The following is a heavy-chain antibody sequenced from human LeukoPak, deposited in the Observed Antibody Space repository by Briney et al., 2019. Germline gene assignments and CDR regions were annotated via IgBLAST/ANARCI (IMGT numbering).Heavy chain of an antibody. V-gene: IGHV1-2*02. CDR3: ASECSGGSCYERRSTHFDY. J-gene: IGHJ4*02. Sequence: ASVKVSCKASGYTFTGYYMHWVRQAPGQGLEWMGWINPNSGGTNYAQKFQGRVTMTRVTSISTAYMELSRLRSDDTAVYYCASECSGGSCYERRSTHFDYWGQGTLVTVSS. D-gene: IGHD2-15*01. CDR2: INPNSGGT. CDR1: GYTFTGYY.